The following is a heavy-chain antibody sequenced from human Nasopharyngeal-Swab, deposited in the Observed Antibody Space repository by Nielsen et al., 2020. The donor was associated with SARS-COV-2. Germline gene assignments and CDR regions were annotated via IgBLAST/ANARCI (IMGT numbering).Heavy chain of an antibody. D-gene: IGHD3-22*01. V-gene: IGHV3-20*04. CDR2: INWNGGST. CDR3: ARDYHDSSGSAKGNDY. Sequence: GGSLRLSCAASGFTFDDYGMSWVRQAPGKGLEWVSGINWNGGSTGYADSVKGRFTISRDNAKNSLYLQMNSLRAEDTALYYCARDYHDSSGSAKGNDYWGQGTLVTVSS. CDR1: GFTFDDYG. J-gene: IGHJ4*02.